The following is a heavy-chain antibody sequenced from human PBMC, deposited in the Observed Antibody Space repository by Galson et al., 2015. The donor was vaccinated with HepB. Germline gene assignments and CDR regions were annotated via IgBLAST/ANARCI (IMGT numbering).Heavy chain of an antibody. CDR2: ISAYNGNT. D-gene: IGHD6-13*01. J-gene: IGHJ3*02. V-gene: IGHV1-18*01. CDR1: GYPFTSYG. Sequence: SVKVSCKASGYPFTSYGVSWVRQAPGQGLEWMGWISAYNGNTNYAQKLQGRVTMTADTSTSTAYMELRSLRSDDTAVYYCARDPLGIAAAGPEFGDFDIWGPGTMVTASS. CDR3: ARDPLGIAAAGPEFGDFDI.